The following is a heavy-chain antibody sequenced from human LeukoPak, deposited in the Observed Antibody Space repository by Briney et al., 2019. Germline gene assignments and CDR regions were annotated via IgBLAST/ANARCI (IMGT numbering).Heavy chain of an antibody. CDR2: IYYSGST. J-gene: IGHJ4*02. V-gene: IGHV4-30-4*08. Sequence: SQTLSLTCTVSGGSISSGDYYWSWIRQPPGKGLEWIGYIYYSGSTYYNPSLKSRVTISVDTSKNQFSLKLSSVTAADTAVYYCASSPLFTVTTFLDYWGQGTLVTVSS. CDR1: GGSISSGDYY. CDR3: ASSPLFTVTTFLDY. D-gene: IGHD4-17*01.